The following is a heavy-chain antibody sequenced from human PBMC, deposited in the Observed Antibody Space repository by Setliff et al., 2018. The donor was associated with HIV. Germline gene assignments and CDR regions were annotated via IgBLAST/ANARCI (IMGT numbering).Heavy chain of an antibody. CDR1: GYTLTELS. V-gene: IGHV1-24*01. D-gene: IGHD2-2*01. CDR2: FDPEDGET. J-gene: IGHJ3*02. CDR3: ARAGGGATDQAFDI. Sequence: GASVKVSCKVSGYTLTELSMHWVRQAPGKGLEWMGGFDPEDGETIYAQKFQGRVTMTTDTSTGTLYMELSNLRSDDSAVYYCARAGGGATDQAFDIWGQGTMVTVSS.